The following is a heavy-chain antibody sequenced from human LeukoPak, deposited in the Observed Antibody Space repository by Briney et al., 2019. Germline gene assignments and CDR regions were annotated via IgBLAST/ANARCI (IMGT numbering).Heavy chain of an antibody. J-gene: IGHJ6*02. CDR2: ISSSSSYI. D-gene: IGHD6-19*01. CDR1: GFTFSSYS. Sequence: GGSLRLSCAASGFTFSSYSMNWVRQAPGKGLEWVSSISSSSSYIYYADSVKGRFTISRDNAKNSLYLQMNSLRAEDTAVYYCARVLSQQSGYSSSLRGYGMDVWGQGTTVTVSS. V-gene: IGHV3-21*01. CDR3: ARVLSQQSGYSSSLRGYGMDV.